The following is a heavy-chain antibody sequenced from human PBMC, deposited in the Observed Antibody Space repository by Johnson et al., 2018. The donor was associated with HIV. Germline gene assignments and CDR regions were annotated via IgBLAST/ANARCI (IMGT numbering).Heavy chain of an antibody. V-gene: IGHV3-53*01. D-gene: IGHD2-21*02. Sequence: VQLVESGGKLIQPGGSLRLSCVASEFTVSSNYMSWVRQAPGKGLEWVSIIYDGDATYYADSVKGRFTISRDNAKNTLFLQMNSLRAEDTAVYYCARASDSYCSADCYGDGFQISDQGTKVIVSS. CDR1: EFTVSSNY. J-gene: IGHJ3*02. CDR2: IYDGDAT. CDR3: ARASDSYCSADCYGDGFQI.